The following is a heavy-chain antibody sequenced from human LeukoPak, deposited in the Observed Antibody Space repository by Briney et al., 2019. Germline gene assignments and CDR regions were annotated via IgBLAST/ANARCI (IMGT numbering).Heavy chain of an antibody. V-gene: IGHV4-59*01. CDR1: GGSISSYY. CDR2: IYYSGST. D-gene: IGHD2-2*01. Sequence: SETPSLTCTVSGGSISSYYWSWIRQPPGKGLEWIGYIYYSGSTNYNPSLKSRVTISVDTSKNQFSLKLSSVTAADTAVYYCARINTYCSSTSCYVWFDPWGQGTLVTVSS. CDR3: ARINTYCSSTSCYVWFDP. J-gene: IGHJ5*02.